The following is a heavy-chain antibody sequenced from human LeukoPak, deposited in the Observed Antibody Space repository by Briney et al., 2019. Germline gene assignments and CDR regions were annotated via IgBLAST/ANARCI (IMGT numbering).Heavy chain of an antibody. Sequence: ASVKVSCKASGYTFTSYGISWVRQAPGQGLEGMGWISAYNVNTNYEQKLQGRVTITTDTSTSTAYMELRSLRSDDTAVYYCARSGGRYYYYDSSGYPYIDYWGQGTLVTDSS. D-gene: IGHD3-22*01. CDR1: GYTFTSYG. J-gene: IGHJ4*02. CDR3: ARSGGRYYYYDSSGYPYIDY. V-gene: IGHV1-18*01. CDR2: ISAYNVNT.